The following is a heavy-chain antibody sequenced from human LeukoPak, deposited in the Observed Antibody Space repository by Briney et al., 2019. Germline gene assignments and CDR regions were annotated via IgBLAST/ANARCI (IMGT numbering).Heavy chain of an antibody. D-gene: IGHD6-19*01. CDR3: IVAVAGVDY. V-gene: IGHV4-39*01. CDR2: IYYSGST. J-gene: IGHJ4*02. Sequence: SQTLSLTCTVSGGSISSSSYYWGWIRQPPGKGLEWIGSIYYSGSTYYNPSLKSRVTISVDTSKNQFSLKLSSVTAADTAVYYCIVAVAGVDYWGQGTLVTVSS. CDR1: GGSISSSSYY.